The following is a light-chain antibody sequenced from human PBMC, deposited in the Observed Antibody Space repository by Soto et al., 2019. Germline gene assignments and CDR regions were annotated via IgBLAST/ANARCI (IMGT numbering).Light chain of an antibody. V-gene: IGKV1-5*01. CDR2: DAS. CDR3: QQYKSYWT. Sequence: DIQRTQSPSTLPASVGNRVTTTCRASQSISNWLAWYQQKPGKAPKLLISDASSLETGVPSRFSGSGSGTEFTLTINSLKPDDFATYYCQQYKSYWTFGQGTKVDNK. J-gene: IGKJ1*01. CDR1: QSISNW.